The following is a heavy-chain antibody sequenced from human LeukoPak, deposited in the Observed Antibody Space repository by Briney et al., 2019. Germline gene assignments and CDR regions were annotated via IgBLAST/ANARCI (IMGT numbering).Heavy chain of an antibody. Sequence: ASVKVSCKASGYTFTGYGISWVRQAPGQGLEWMGWISAYNGNTNYAQKLQGRVTMTTDTSTSTAYMELRSLRSDDTAVYYCARDRVVPAAIYYYYMDVWGKGTTVTVSS. D-gene: IGHD2-2*01. J-gene: IGHJ6*03. CDR3: ARDRVVPAAIYYYYMDV. CDR1: GYTFTGYG. CDR2: ISAYNGNT. V-gene: IGHV1-18*01.